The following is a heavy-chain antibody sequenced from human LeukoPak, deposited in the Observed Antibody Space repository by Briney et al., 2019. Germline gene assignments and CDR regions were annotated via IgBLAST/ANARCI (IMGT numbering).Heavy chain of an antibody. CDR3: ARRGIWDLQIGNWFDP. V-gene: IGHV4-39*01. CDR1: GDSITTNSYW. CDR2: IYSSGNS. Sequence: SETLPLTCSISGDSITTNSYWWGWIRQSPVKGLEWIGSIYSSGNSYYNPSLKTRATISPDTPKNQYSLRLTSVTAADTAIYYCARRGIWDLQIGNWFDPWGQGILVIVSS. D-gene: IGHD3-16*01. J-gene: IGHJ5*02.